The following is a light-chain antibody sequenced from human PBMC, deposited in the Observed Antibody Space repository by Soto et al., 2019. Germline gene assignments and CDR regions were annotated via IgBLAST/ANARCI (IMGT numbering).Light chain of an antibody. CDR2: EVS. J-gene: IGLJ2*01. CDR1: SSDVGGYNF. Sequence: QSVLTQPPSASGSPGQSVTISCTGSSSDVGGYNFVSWYQQHPGKAPKLMISEVSKRPSGVPDRFSGSKSGNTASLTVSGLLAEDEADYYCSSYAGSNSVVFGGGTKLTVL. V-gene: IGLV2-8*01. CDR3: SSYAGSNSVV.